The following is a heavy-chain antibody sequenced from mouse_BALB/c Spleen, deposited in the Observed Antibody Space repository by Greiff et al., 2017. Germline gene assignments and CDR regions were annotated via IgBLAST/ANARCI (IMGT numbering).Heavy chain of an antibody. CDR1: GYSFTSYY. V-gene: IGHV1-28*01. CDR2: IDPFNGGT. D-gene: IGHD2-1*01. CDR3: ARYGNYVAMDY. J-gene: IGHJ4*01. Sequence: EVQLQQSGPELMKPGASVKISCKASGYSFTSYYMHWVKQSHGKSLEWIGYIDPFNGGTSYNQKFKGKATLTVDKSSSTAYMHLSSLTSEDSAVYYCARYGNYVAMDYWGQGTSVTVSS.